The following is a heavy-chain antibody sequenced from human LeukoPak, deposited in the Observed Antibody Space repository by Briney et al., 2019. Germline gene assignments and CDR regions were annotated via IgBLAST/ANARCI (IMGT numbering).Heavy chain of an antibody. Sequence: ASVKVSCKASGGTFSSYAISWVRQAPGQGLEWMGGIIPIFGTANYAQRFQGRVTITADESTSTAYMELSSLRSEDTAVYYCARMGIAAAGYYFDYWGQGTLVTVSS. CDR1: GGTFSSYA. CDR2: IIPIFGTA. CDR3: ARMGIAAAGYYFDY. D-gene: IGHD6-13*01. J-gene: IGHJ4*02. V-gene: IGHV1-69*01.